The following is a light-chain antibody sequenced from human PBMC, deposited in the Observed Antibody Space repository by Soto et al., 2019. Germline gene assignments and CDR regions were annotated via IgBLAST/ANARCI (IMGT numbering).Light chain of an antibody. J-gene: IGKJ5*01. CDR3: QQRSNWPPN. Sequence: EIVWTQSPATLSLSPGERATLSCRASQSVSSYLAWYQQKPGQAPRLLIYDASNRATGIPARFSGSGSGTDFTLTISSLEPEDFAVYYCQQRSNWPPNFGQGTRLEIK. CDR1: QSVSSY. V-gene: IGKV3-11*01. CDR2: DAS.